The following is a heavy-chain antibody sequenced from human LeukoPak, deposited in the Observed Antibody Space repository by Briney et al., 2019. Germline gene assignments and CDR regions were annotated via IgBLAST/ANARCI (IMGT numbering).Heavy chain of an antibody. CDR1: GGSISSYY. D-gene: IGHD6-13*01. J-gene: IGHJ4*02. CDR2: RYTSGST. Sequence: SETLSRNCTVSGGSISSYYWSWIRQPAGQGLEWIGRRYTSGSTNYTPSLKSRVTMSVATSKTQFSLKLSSVTAADTAVYYCARGIAAAGTPNYFDYWGQGTLVTVSS. CDR3: ARGIAAAGTPNYFDY. V-gene: IGHV4-4*07.